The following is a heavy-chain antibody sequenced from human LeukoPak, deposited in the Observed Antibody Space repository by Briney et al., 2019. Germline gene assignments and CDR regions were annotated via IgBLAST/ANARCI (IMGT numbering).Heavy chain of an antibody. Sequence: PSETLSLTCAVYGGSFSGYYWSWIRQPPGKGLEWIGEINHSGSTNYNPSLKSRVTISVDTSKNQFSLKLSSVTAADTAVYYCARGRAIAARPNWFDPWGQGTLVTVSS. CDR3: ARGRAIAARPNWFDP. CDR2: INHSGST. V-gene: IGHV4-34*01. J-gene: IGHJ5*02. D-gene: IGHD6-6*01. CDR1: GGSFSGYY.